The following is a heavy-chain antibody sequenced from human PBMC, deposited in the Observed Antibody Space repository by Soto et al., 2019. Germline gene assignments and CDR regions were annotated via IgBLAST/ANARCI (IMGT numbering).Heavy chain of an antibody. CDR3: ARVQAGYSRGWHGGIDDY. V-gene: IGHV3-48*01. CDR2: ISSSSSTI. D-gene: IGHD6-19*01. CDR1: GFTFSSYS. Sequence: EVQLVESGGGLVQPGGSLRLSCAASGFTFSSYSMNWVRQAPGKGLEWGSYISSSSSTIYYADSVKGRFTFSRDNAKNSLYLEMNRLRAEDTAVYYCARVQAGYSRGWHGGIDDYWGQGTLVTVSS. J-gene: IGHJ4*02.